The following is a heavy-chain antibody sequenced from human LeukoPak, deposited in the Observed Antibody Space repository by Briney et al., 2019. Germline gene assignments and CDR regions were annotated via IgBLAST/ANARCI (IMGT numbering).Heavy chain of an antibody. CDR2: IYTSGST. J-gene: IGHJ4*02. CDR1: GGSISSYY. V-gene: IGHV4-4*07. D-gene: IGHD2-2*01. CDR3: ARRPCSSTSCHPRSIYYYFDY. Sequence: SETLSLTCTVSGGSISSYYWSWVRRPAGKGLEWIGRIYTSGSTNYNPSLKSRVTMSVDTSKNQFSLKLSSVTAADTAVYYCARRPCSSTSCHPRSIYYYFDYWGQGTLVTVSS.